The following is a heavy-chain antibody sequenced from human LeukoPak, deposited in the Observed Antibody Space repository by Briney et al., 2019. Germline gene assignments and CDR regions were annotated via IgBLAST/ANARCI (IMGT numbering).Heavy chain of an antibody. CDR1: GYTFTSYA. V-gene: IGHV1-2*02. Sequence: ASVKVSCKASGYTFTSYAMHWVRQAPGQGPEWMGWINTNSGDTKYAQKFQGRVTMTRDTSISTAYMELSSLTSDDTAVYYCVTEGYWGQGTLVTVSS. CDR3: VTEGY. J-gene: IGHJ4*02. CDR2: INTNSGDT.